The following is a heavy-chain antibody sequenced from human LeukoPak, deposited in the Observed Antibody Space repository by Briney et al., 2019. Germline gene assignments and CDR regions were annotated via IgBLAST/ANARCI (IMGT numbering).Heavy chain of an antibody. CDR3: ARVFGHYYGSGSYNWFDP. D-gene: IGHD3-10*01. CDR1: GGSISSGSYY. J-gene: IGHJ5*02. Sequence: PSETLSLTCTVSGGSISSGSYYWSWTRQPAGKGLEWIGRIYTSGSTNYNPSLKSRVTISVDTSKNQFSLKLSSVTAADTAVYYCARVFGHYYGSGSYNWFDPWGQGTLVTVSS. V-gene: IGHV4-61*02. CDR2: IYTSGST.